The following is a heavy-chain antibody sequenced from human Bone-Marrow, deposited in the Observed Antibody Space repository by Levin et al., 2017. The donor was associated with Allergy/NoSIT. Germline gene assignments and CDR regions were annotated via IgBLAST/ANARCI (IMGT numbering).Heavy chain of an antibody. J-gene: IGHJ6*03. CDR1: GGSISSPNY. Sequence: SETLSLTCTVSGGSISSPNYWSWIRQPPGKGLEWIGEIYPSGSTNYNPSLESRVIISLDKSKNQFSLKVNSMTAADTAVYYCARAYYYYMDVWGKGTPVNVSS. V-gene: IGHV4-4*02. CDR2: IYPSGST. CDR3: ARAYYYYMDV.